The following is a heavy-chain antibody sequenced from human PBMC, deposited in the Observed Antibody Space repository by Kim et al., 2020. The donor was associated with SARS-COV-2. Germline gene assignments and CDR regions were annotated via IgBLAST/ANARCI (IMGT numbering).Heavy chain of an antibody. Sequence: SVKVSCKASGGTFSSYAISWVRQAPGQGLEWMGGIIPIFGTANYAQKFQGRVTITADESTSTAYMELSSLRSEDTAVYYCARRIAAAGHKRTPYYFDYWGQGTLVTVSS. J-gene: IGHJ4*02. V-gene: IGHV1-69*13. CDR2: IIPIFGTA. CDR1: GGTFSSYA. CDR3: ARRIAAAGHKRTPYYFDY. D-gene: IGHD6-13*01.